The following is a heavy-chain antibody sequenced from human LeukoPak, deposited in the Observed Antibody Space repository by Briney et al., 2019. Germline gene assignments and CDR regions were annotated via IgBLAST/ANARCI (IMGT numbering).Heavy chain of an antibody. J-gene: IGHJ2*01. CDR3: ARTPHYYDSSGYSYWYFDL. V-gene: IGHV4-34*01. Sequence: SETLSLTCAVYGGSFSGYYWSWIRQPPGKGLEWIGEINHSGSTNYNPSLKSRVTISVDTSKNQFSLKLSSVTAADTAVYYCARTPHYYDSSGYSYWYFDLWGRGTLVTVSS. D-gene: IGHD3-22*01. CDR2: INHSGST. CDR1: GGSFSGYY.